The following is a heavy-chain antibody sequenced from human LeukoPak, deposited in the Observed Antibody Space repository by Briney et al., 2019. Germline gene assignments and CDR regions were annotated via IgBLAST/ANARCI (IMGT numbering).Heavy chain of an antibody. Sequence: ASVKVSCKASGYTFTSYGISWVRQAPGQGLAWMGWISAYNGNTNYAQKLQGRVTMTTDTSTSTAYMELRSLRSDDTAVYYCARAAGYYDSSGYTYYFDYWGQGTLVTVSS. CDR3: ARAAGYYDSSGYTYYFDY. V-gene: IGHV1-18*01. CDR1: GYTFTSYG. CDR2: ISAYNGNT. D-gene: IGHD3-22*01. J-gene: IGHJ4*02.